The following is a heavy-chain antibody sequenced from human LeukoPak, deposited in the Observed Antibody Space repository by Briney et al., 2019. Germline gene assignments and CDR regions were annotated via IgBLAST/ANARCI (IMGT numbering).Heavy chain of an antibody. CDR1: GFTFSSYA. Sequence: GGSLRLSCAASGFTFSSYAMHWVRQAPGKGLEWVAVISYDGSNKYYADSVKGRFTISRDNSKNTLYLQMNSLRAEDTAVYYCARELRXYSYGYVPDYXGQGTLVTVSS. J-gene: IGHJ4*02. V-gene: IGHV3-30-3*01. CDR3: ARELRXYSYGYVPDY. D-gene: IGHD5-18*01. CDR2: ISYDGSNK.